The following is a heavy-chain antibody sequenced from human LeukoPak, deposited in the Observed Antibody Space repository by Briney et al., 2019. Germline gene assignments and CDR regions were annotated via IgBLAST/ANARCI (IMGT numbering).Heavy chain of an antibody. V-gene: IGHV3-7*01. Sequence: GGSLRLSCVASGLTFSSYWMTWVRQAPGEGLEWVANIKQDGSEKYYVDSVKGRFTISRDNAKNSLYLQMNSLRAEDTAVYYCARDSYCSSTSCSKQHYFDYWGQGTLVTVSA. D-gene: IGHD2-2*01. CDR2: IKQDGSEK. J-gene: IGHJ4*02. CDR3: ARDSYCSSTSCSKQHYFDY. CDR1: GLTFSSYW.